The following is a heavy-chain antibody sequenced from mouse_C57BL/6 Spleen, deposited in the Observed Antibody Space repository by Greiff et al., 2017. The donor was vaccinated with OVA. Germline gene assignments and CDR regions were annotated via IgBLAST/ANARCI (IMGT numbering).Heavy chain of an antibody. CDR1: GYTFTSYW. Sequence: QVQLQQPGAELVKPGASVKLSCKASGYTFTSYWMHWVKQRPGQGLEWIGMIHPNSGSTNYNEKFKSKATLTVDKSSSTAYMQLSSLTSEDSAVYYCARSPRTTGAMDYWGRGTSVTVSS. CDR2: IHPNSGST. CDR3: ARSPRTTGAMDY. J-gene: IGHJ4*01. D-gene: IGHD3-1*01. V-gene: IGHV1-64*01.